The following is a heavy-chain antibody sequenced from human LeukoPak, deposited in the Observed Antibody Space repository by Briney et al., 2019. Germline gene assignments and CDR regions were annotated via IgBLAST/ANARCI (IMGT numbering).Heavy chain of an antibody. V-gene: IGHV3-21*01. CDR1: GFTFSSYS. J-gene: IGHJ4*02. CDR2: ISISSTYI. Sequence: KSGGSLRLSCAASGFTFSSYSMNWVRQAPGKGLEWVSSISISSTYIYYADSVRGRFTISRDNAKNSLNLQMNSLRAEDTAVYYCARARGPYSSSSPVPPDYWGKGTLVTVSS. CDR3: ARARGPYSSSSPVPPDY. D-gene: IGHD6-13*01.